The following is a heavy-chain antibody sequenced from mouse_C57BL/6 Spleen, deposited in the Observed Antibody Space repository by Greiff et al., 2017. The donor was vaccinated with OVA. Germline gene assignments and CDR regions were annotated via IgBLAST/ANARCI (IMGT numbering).Heavy chain of an antibody. V-gene: IGHV1-50*01. J-gene: IGHJ2*01. CDR3: ASDGPMNWGRDY. Sequence: QVQLQQPGAELVKPGASVKLSCKASGYTFTSYWMQWVKQRPGQGLEWIGEIDPSDSYTNYNQKFKGKATLTVDTSSSTAYMQLSSLTSEDSAVYYCASDGPMNWGRDYWGEGTTLTVSS. CDR2: IDPSDSYT. CDR1: GYTFTSYW. D-gene: IGHD4-1*01.